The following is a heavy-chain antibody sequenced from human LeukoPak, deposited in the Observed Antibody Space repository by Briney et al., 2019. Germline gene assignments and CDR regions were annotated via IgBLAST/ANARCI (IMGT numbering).Heavy chain of an antibody. Sequence: SQTLSLTCAISGDSVSGNSTAYNWIRQSPFRGLEWLVRTYYRPKWYNDYAVSVKGRITINPDTSKNQLSLQLNSVTPDDTAVYYCARGGQGDGYSADEAFNFWGQGTMVTVSS. D-gene: IGHD5-24*01. CDR3: ARGGQGDGYSADEAFNF. CDR2: TYYRPKWYN. CDR1: GDSVSGNSTA. J-gene: IGHJ3*01. V-gene: IGHV6-1*01.